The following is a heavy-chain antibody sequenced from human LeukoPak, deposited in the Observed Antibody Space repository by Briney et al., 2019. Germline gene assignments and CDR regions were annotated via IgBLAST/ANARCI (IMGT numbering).Heavy chain of an antibody. D-gene: IGHD6-19*01. CDR3: ASLYSSGWLDFDY. Sequence: PSETLSLTCAVYGGSFSGYYWSWIRQPPGKGLEWIGEINHSGSTNYNPSLKSRVTISVDTSKNQFSLKLSSVTAADTAVYYCASLYSSGWLDFDYWGQGTLVTVSS. CDR2: INHSGST. V-gene: IGHV4-34*01. CDR1: GGSFSGYY. J-gene: IGHJ4*02.